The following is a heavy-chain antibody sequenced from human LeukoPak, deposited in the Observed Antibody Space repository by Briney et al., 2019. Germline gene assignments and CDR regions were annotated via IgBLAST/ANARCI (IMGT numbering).Heavy chain of an antibody. CDR1: GGSISSYY. Sequence: PSETLSLTCTVSGGSISSYYWSWIRQPAGKGLEWIGRIYSTGSTNYNPSLKSRVTMSVDTSKNQFSLKLTSVTAADTAVYYCARVPLYYYYMDVWGKGTTVTVSS. CDR3: ARVPLYYYYMDV. V-gene: IGHV4-4*07. J-gene: IGHJ6*03. CDR2: IYSTGST.